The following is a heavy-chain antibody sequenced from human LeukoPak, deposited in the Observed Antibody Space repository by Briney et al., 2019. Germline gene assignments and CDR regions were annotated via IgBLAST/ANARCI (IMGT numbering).Heavy chain of an antibody. J-gene: IGHJ4*02. CDR1: GYTFTSYY. Sequence: ASVTVSCKASGYTFTSYYMHWVRQAPGQGLEWMGIINPSGGSTSYAQKFQGRVTMTRDTSTSTVYMELSSLRSEDTAVYYCARGSNTFHYYDSSGYPDYWGQGTLVTVSS. V-gene: IGHV1-46*01. CDR2: INPSGGST. D-gene: IGHD3-22*01. CDR3: ARGSNTFHYYDSSGYPDY.